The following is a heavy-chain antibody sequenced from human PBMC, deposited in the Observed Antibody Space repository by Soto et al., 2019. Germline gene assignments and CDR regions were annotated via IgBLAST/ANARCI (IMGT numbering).Heavy chain of an antibody. J-gene: IGHJ2*01. V-gene: IGHV3-21*02. D-gene: IGHD1-26*01. CDR3: ARDIVGAGGVDL. CDR2: ISTSGSSI. CDR1: GLTFSSYG. Sequence: EVQLVESGGGLVKPGGSLRLSCPASGLTFSSYGMPWVRQAPGIGLEWVSSISTSGSSIYYADSVKGRFTISRDNAKNSLFLQMNSLRVEDTAVYYCARDIVGAGGVDLWGRGTLVTVSS.